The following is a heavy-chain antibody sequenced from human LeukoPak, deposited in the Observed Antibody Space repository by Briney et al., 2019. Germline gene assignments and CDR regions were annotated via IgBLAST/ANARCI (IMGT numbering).Heavy chain of an antibody. CDR2: IYTSGST. CDR1: GGSLSSYY. J-gene: IGHJ5*02. CDR3: ASDGNVWNGGDNWFDP. D-gene: IGHD1-1*01. Sequence: PSETLSLTCTVSGGSLSSYYWSLIRQPAGEGLEWIGRIYTSGSTNYNPSLKSRVTISVDKSKNQFSLKLSSVTVADTAVYYCASDGNVWNGGDNWFDPWGQGTQVTVSS. V-gene: IGHV4-4*07.